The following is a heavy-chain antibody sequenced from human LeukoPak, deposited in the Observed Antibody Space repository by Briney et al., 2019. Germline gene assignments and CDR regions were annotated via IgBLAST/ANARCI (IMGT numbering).Heavy chain of an antibody. V-gene: IGHV3-15*01. CDR3: TAGLGKTDDDS. CDR1: GFNFNDAW. J-gene: IGHJ4*02. Sequence: GGSLRLSCEGSGFNFNDAWMSWIRQAPGKGLEWVGRVRTTAEGETTDYAAPVGGRFIISRDDSKSMVYLQMNRLETEDTAIYYCTAGLGKTDDDSWGQGTLVTVSS. CDR2: VRTTAEGETT. D-gene: IGHD4-11*01.